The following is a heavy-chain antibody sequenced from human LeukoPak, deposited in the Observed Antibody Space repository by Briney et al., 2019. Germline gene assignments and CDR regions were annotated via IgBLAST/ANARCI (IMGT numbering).Heavy chain of an antibody. V-gene: IGHV1-46*01. CDR1: GYTFTSYY. Sequence: ASVKVSCKASGYTFTSYYIHWVRQAPGQGLEWMGVINPSNGITDYAQKFQGRVTMTRDTSTSTVYMELSSLRSEDTAVYYCARDHYHKIHSVMVTAPDYWGQGTLVTVSS. J-gene: IGHJ4*02. D-gene: IGHD2-21*02. CDR2: INPSNGIT. CDR3: ARDHYHKIHSVMVTAPDY.